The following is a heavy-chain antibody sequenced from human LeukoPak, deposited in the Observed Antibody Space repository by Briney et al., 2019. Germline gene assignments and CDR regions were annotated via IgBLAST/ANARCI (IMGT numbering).Heavy chain of an antibody. J-gene: IGHJ6*02. V-gene: IGHV4-59*08. Sequence: SETLSLTCTVSGGSISSYYWSWIRQPPGKGLEWIGYIFYSGSTNYNPSLMSRVTISVDTSKNQFFLKLSSVTAADTAVYYCARFGMATITGYHFYGLDVWGQGTTVTVSS. D-gene: IGHD5-24*01. CDR1: GGSISSYY. CDR2: IFYSGST. CDR3: ARFGMATITGYHFYGLDV.